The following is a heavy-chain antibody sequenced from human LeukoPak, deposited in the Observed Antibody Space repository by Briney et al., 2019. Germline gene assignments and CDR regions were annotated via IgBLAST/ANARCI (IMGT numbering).Heavy chain of an antibody. CDR2: ISAYNGNT. D-gene: IGHD3-10*01. J-gene: IGHJ5*02. V-gene: IGHV1-18*01. CDR3: ARVREYYGSGGWFDP. CDR1: GYTFTSYG. Sequence: ASVKVSCKASGYTFTSYGISWVRQAPGQGLEWMGWISAYNGNTNYAQKLQGRVTMTTDTSTSTAYMELRSLRSDDTAVYYCARVREYYGSGGWFDPWGQGTLVTVSS.